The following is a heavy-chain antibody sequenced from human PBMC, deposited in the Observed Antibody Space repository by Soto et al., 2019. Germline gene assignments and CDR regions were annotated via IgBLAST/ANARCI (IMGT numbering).Heavy chain of an antibody. CDR2: INHSGST. J-gene: IGHJ6*02. CDR3: ARSRGSGRNSYYYYGMDV. V-gene: IGHV4-34*01. D-gene: IGHD3-10*01. CDR1: GGSFSGYY. Sequence: SETLSLTCAVYGGSFSGYYWSWIRQPPGKGLEWIGEINHSGSTNYNPSLKSRVTISVDTSKNQFSLKLSSVTAADTAVYYCARSRGSGRNSYYYYGMDVWGQGTTLTVS.